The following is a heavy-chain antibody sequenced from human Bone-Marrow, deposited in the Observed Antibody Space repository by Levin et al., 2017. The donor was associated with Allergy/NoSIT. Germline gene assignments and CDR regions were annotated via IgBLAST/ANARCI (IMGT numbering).Heavy chain of an antibody. CDR3: TRGSGSYPWAVFDH. Sequence: GGSLRLSCAASEFTFSRYPMHWVRQAPGKGLEWVAVMSHDGNFKSYADSVRGRFTISRDNSENTLYLQMNSLRLADTGLYYCTRGSGSYPWAVFDHWGLGTLVTVSS. V-gene: IGHV3-30*04. CDR2: MSHDGNFK. CDR1: EFTFSRYP. J-gene: IGHJ4*02. D-gene: IGHD3-16*01.